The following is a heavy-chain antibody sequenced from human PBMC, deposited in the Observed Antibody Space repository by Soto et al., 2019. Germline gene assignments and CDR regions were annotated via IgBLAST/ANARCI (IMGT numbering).Heavy chain of an antibody. J-gene: IGHJ4*02. CDR1: GFTFSSYS. V-gene: IGHV3-21*01. Sequence: KPGGSLRLSCAASGFTFSSYSMNWVRQAPGKGLEWVSSISSSSSYIYYADSVKGRFTISRDNAKNSLYLQMNSLRAEDTAVYYCARDYYDSSGYDTPFFDYWGQATLVTVSS. D-gene: IGHD3-22*01. CDR3: ARDYYDSSGYDTPFFDY. CDR2: ISSSSSYI.